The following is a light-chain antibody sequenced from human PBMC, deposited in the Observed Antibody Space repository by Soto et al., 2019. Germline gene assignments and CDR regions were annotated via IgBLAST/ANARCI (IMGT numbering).Light chain of an antibody. CDR1: QSALFSSNNKNY. J-gene: IGKJ4*01. CDR2: WAS. CDR3: QQYYRIPLT. V-gene: IGKV4-1*01. Sequence: DIVMTQSPDPLAVSLGERATINCKSSQSALFSSNNKNYLAWYQQKPGQPPKLLIYWASTRESGVPDRFSGSGSGTDFTLTISNLQAEDVAVYYCQQYYRIPLTFGGGTKVEIK.